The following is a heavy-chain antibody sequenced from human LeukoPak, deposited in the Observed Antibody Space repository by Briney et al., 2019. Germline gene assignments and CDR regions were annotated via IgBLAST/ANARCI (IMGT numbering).Heavy chain of an antibody. CDR1: GGSISSSSYY. CDR2: IYYSGST. Sequence: SETLSLTCTVSGGSISSSSYYWGWIRQPPGKGLEWIGSIYYSGSTYYNPSLKSRVTISVDTSKNQFSLKLSSVTAVDTAVYYCARPHNWNDHFDYWGQGTLVTVSS. V-gene: IGHV4-39*01. D-gene: IGHD1-20*01. CDR3: ARPHNWNDHFDY. J-gene: IGHJ4*02.